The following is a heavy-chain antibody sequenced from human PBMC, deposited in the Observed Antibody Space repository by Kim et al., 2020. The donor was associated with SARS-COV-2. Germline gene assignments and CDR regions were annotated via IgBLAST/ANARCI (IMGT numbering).Heavy chain of an antibody. J-gene: IGHJ2*01. CDR3: ARPPYVEADGSFYWYFDL. Sequence: GGSLRLSCAASGFTFGRYSMNWVRQAPGKGPEWISDISSATSSIYYADSVKGRFTISRDNAKNSLYLEMNSLRDDDTAVYYCARPPYVEADGSFYWYFDLWGRGTLVTVS. CDR1: GFTFGRYS. V-gene: IGHV3-48*02. D-gene: IGHD6-13*01. CDR2: ISSATSSI.